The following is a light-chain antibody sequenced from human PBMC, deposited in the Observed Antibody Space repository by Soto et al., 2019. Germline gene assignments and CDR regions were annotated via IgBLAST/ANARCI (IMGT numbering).Light chain of an antibody. J-gene: IGKJ1*01. V-gene: IGKV3-20*01. CDR3: QQYGSSLRT. CDR2: GAS. Sequence: DIVLTQSPGTLSLSPGERATLSCRASQSVSSSYLAWYQQKPGQAPRLLIYGASSRATGIPDRFSGSGSGADFTLTTSRLEPEDFAVYYCQQYGSSLRTFGQGTKVDIK. CDR1: QSVSSSY.